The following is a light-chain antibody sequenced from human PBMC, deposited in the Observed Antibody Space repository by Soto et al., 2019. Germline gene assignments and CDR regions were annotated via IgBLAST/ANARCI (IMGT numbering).Light chain of an antibody. Sequence: QSALTRPASVSGSPGQSITISCAGTNSDVGGYKYVSWYQQNPGKAPKLIIYEVSSRPSGVSNRFSGSKSGNTASLTISGLQAEDEADYYCSSYTSASTLYVFGSGTKVTVL. CDR3: SSYTSASTLYV. CDR2: EVS. V-gene: IGLV2-14*01. J-gene: IGLJ1*01. CDR1: NSDVGGYKY.